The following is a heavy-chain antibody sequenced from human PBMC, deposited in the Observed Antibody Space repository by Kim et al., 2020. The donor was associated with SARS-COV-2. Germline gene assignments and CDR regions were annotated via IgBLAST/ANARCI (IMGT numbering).Heavy chain of an antibody. D-gene: IGHD3-3*01. J-gene: IGHJ3*02. CDR3: ARPYFWSGRRDAFDI. Sequence: DSVKGRFTISRDNSKNTLYLQMNSLRAEDTAVYYCARPYFWSGRRDAFDIWGQGTMVTVSS. V-gene: IGHV3-30*07.